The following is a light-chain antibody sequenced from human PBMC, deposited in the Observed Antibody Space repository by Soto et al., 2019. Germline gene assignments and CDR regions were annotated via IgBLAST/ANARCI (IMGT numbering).Light chain of an antibody. Sequence: ETVLTQSPGTLSLSPGERATLSCRANESINNNFVAWYQQKPGQSPSLLIYDASSRATGVPDRFGGSGSGTDYSLTISRLEPEDFAVYYCQQYGSSPCTFGQGTKVDI. CDR2: DAS. CDR1: ESINNNF. J-gene: IGKJ1*01. CDR3: QQYGSSPCT. V-gene: IGKV3-20*01.